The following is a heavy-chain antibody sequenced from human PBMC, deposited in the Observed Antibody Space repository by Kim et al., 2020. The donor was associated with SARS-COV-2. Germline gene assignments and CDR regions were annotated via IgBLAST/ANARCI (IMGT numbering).Heavy chain of an antibody. V-gene: IGHV3-30*18. Sequence: GGSLRLSCAASGFTFRNFGMHWVRQAPGKGLEWVAVISYDGSNKYYTDSVKGRFTISRDNSNNTLYLQMNSLRAEDTAVYYCANAYGGEIDHWGQGTLVTVSS. D-gene: IGHD4-17*01. CDR3: ANAYGGEIDH. CDR1: GFTFRNFG. J-gene: IGHJ4*02. CDR2: ISYDGSNK.